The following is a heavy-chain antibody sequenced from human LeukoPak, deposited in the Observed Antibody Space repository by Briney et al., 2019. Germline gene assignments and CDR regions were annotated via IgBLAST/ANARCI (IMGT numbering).Heavy chain of an antibody. Sequence: SETLSLTCAVSGGSISSSNWWSWVRQPPGKGLEWIGEIYHSGSTNYNPSLKSRVTISVDTSKNQFSLKLSSVTAADTAVYYCASTYDSSGPLDYWGQGTLVTVSS. V-gene: IGHV4-4*02. CDR3: ASTYDSSGPLDY. J-gene: IGHJ4*02. CDR2: IYHSGST. D-gene: IGHD3-22*01. CDR1: GGSISSSNW.